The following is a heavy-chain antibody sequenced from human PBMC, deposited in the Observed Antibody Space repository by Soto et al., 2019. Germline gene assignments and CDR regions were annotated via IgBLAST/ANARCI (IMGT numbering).Heavy chain of an antibody. CDR3: ARGGRIMITFGGVIVNDAFDI. CDR2: SRNKDNGYTT. J-gene: IGHJ3*02. CDR1: GFTFSDRY. V-gene: IGHV3-72*01. Sequence: EVQLVESGGGLVQPGGSLRLSCAGSGFTFSDRYMDWVRQAPGKGLEWVGRSRNKDNGYTTEYAASMKGRFTISRDDSKNSLYLQMNNLKAEDTAVYYCARGGRIMITFGGVIVNDAFDIWGPGTMVTVSS. D-gene: IGHD3-16*02.